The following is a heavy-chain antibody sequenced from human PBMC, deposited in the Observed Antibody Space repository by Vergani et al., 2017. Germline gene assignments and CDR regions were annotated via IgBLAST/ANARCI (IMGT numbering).Heavy chain of an antibody. Sequence: EVQLVQSGAEVKKPGESLKISCKGSGYSFTSYWIGWVGQMPGKGLEWMGIIYHGDSDTRYSPSFQGQVTISADKSISTAYLQWSSLKASDTAMYYCARHRGWGLVVVAATPWYYYYGMDVWGQGTTVTVSS. D-gene: IGHD2-15*01. CDR1: GYSFTSYW. J-gene: IGHJ6*02. CDR2: IYHGDSDT. CDR3: ARHRGWGLVVVAATPWYYYYGMDV. V-gene: IGHV5-51*01.